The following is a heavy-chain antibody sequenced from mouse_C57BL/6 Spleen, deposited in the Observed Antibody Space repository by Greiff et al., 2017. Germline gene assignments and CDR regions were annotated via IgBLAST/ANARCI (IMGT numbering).Heavy chain of an antibody. D-gene: IGHD1-1*01. CDR3: ARSEGGSNDWYFDV. V-gene: IGHV1-4*01. CDR1: GYTFTSYT. Sequence: QVQLQQSGTELARPGASVKMSCKASGYTFTSYTMHWVKQRPGQGLEWIGYINPSNGCTKYNEKFKDKATLTADKSSSTAYMQLSSLTSEDSAVYYCARSEGGSNDWYFDVWGTGTTVTVSS. CDR2: INPSNGCT. J-gene: IGHJ1*03.